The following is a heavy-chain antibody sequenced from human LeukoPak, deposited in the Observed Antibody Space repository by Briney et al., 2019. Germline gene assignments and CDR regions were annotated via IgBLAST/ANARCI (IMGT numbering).Heavy chain of an antibody. CDR3: ARGRGGLLWFGEFNS. D-gene: IGHD3-10*01. CDR2: ISWNSGNI. CDR1: GFTFSSYS. Sequence: GGSLRLSCAASGFTFSSYSMNWVRQAPGKGLEWVSGISWNSGNIGYADSVKGRFTISRDNAKNSLYLQINSLRAEDTAVYYCARGRGGLLWFGEFNSWGQGTLVTVSS. V-gene: IGHV3-21*01. J-gene: IGHJ4*02.